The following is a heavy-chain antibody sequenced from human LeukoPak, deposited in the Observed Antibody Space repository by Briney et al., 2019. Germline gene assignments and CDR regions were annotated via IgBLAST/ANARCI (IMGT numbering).Heavy chain of an antibody. CDR2: ISYDGSNK. D-gene: IGHD7-27*01. V-gene: IGHV3-30-3*01. CDR3: ARDPSWGSSFDY. Sequence: QPGRSLRLSCAASGFTFSSYAMHWVRQAPGKGLEWVAVISYDGSNKYYADSVKGRFTISRDNSKNTLYLQMNSLRAEDTAVYCCARDPSWGSSFDYWGQGTLVTVSS. CDR1: GFTFSSYA. J-gene: IGHJ4*02.